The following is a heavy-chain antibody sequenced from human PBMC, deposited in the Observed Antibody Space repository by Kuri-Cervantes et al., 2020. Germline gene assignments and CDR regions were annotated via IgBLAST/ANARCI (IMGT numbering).Heavy chain of an antibody. V-gene: IGHV3-33*08. CDR3: ARGGRPTVTFYFDY. CDR1: GFTFNTYG. D-gene: IGHD4-17*01. CDR2: IWYDGSNK. J-gene: IGHJ4*02. Sequence: GESLKISCAGSGFTFNTYGMHWVRQAPGKGLEWVAVIWYDGSNKYYADSVKGRFTISRDNSKNTLYLQMNSLRAEDTAVYYCARGGRPTVTFYFDYWGQGTLVTVSS.